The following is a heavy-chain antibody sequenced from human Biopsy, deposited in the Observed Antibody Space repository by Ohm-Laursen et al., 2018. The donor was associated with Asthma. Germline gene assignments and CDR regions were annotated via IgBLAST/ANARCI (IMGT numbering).Heavy chain of an antibody. CDR1: GSTFSSFG. J-gene: IGHJ4*02. CDR3: SREEPTSGWYQGSILR. D-gene: IGHD6-19*01. Sequence: RSLRLSCAASGSTFSSFGMHWVCQAPGKGLEWVACISYDGSNKYYADSVKGRSTISRDNSKNTLYLQMNSLRAEDTAVYYCSREEPTSGWYQGSILRWGQGTLVTVSS. CDR2: ISYDGSNK. V-gene: IGHV3-30*03.